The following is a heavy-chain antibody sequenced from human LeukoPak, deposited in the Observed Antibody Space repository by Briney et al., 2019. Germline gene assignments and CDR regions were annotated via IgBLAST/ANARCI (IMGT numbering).Heavy chain of an antibody. D-gene: IGHD1-1*01. Sequence: GASVKVSCKASGYTFTSYDINWVRQATGQGLEWMGWMNPNSGNTGYAQKFQGRVTITADESTSTAYMELSSLRSEDTAVYYCARDEGGKFDYWGQGTLVTVSS. CDR3: ARDEGGKFDY. J-gene: IGHJ4*02. CDR1: GYTFTSYD. CDR2: MNPNSGNT. V-gene: IGHV1-8*01.